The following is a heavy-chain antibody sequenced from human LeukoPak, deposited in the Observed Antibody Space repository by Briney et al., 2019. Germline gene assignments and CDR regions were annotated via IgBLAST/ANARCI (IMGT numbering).Heavy chain of an antibody. CDR2: INPNSGGT. J-gene: IGHJ3*02. Sequence: ASVKVSCKASGYTFIGYYMHWVRQAPGQGLEWVGRINPNSGGTNYAQKFQGRVTMTRDTSISTAYMELSRLRSGDTAVYYCARADCSSTSCLNAFDIWGQGTMVTVSS. CDR1: GYTFIGYY. V-gene: IGHV1-2*06. D-gene: IGHD2-2*01. CDR3: ARADCSSTSCLNAFDI.